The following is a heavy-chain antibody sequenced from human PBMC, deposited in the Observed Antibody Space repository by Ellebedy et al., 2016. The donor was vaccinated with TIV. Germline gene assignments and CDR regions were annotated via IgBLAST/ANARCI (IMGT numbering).Heavy chain of an antibody. Sequence: PSETLSLTCTVTGGSIRSSFWNWIRQPPGKGLEWIGYISYSGSTNYNPSLKSRVTMSIDTSQNQFSLRLPSVTAAETAVYYCAREDYDVLTGNNDWFDPWGQGTLVTVSS. V-gene: IGHV4-59*01. J-gene: IGHJ5*02. CDR3: AREDYDVLTGNNDWFDP. CDR2: ISYSGST. D-gene: IGHD3-9*01. CDR1: GGSIRSSF.